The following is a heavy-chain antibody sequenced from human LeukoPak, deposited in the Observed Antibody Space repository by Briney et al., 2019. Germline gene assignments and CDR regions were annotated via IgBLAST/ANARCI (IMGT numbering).Heavy chain of an antibody. CDR2: ISSSSSTI. J-gene: IGHJ4*02. CDR3: ATGLLYGGDYFDY. D-gene: IGHD3-16*02. V-gene: IGHV3-48*01. Sequence: PGGSLRLSRAASGFTFSSYSMNWVRQAPGKGLEWVSYISSSSSTIYYADSVKGRFTISRDNAKNSLYLQMNSLRAEDTAVYYCATGLLYGGDYFDYWGQGTLVTVSS. CDR1: GFTFSSYS.